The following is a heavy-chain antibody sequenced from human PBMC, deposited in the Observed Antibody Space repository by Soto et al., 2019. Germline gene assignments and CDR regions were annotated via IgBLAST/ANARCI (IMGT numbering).Heavy chain of an antibody. CDR3: ADGGEWSFNFEY. V-gene: IGHV3-23*01. Sequence: EVQLLESGGGLVQPGGSLRLSCAASGFTFSSYAMSWVRQAPGKGLEWVSGISASGRNTYYPDSVKGRFTTSRDNSKNTLYLQRNNLRAEGTAVYYCADGGEWSFNFEYWGLGTLVTVSS. CDR2: ISASGRNT. CDR1: GFTFSSYA. J-gene: IGHJ4*02. D-gene: IGHD3-16*02.